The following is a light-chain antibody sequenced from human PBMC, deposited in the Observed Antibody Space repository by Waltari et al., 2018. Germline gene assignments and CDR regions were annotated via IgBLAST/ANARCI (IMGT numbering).Light chain of an antibody. J-gene: IGLJ2*01. CDR3: QAWDSSTVV. CDR2: QDS. CDR1: KLGDKY. Sequence: SYELTQPPSVSVSPGQTASITCPGDKLGDKYACWYQQKPGQSPVLVIDQDSKRPSGIRERFPGSNSGNTATLTISGTQAMDEADYYCQAWDSSTVVFGGGTKLTVL. V-gene: IGLV3-1*01.